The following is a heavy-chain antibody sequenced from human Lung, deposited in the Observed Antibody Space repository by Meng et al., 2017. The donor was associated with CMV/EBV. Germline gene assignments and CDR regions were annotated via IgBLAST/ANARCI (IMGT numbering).Heavy chain of an antibody. V-gene: IGHV3-23*01. Sequence: GGSXRLXCAASGFTFSSYSMSWIRQAPGKGLQWVSSISGSSTVTYYADSVKGRFTISRDNSNSTLHLQMNSLRADDTAVYYCVKGWQQLGDSWGQGTLVTVS. CDR3: VKGWQQLGDS. CDR1: GFTFSSYS. D-gene: IGHD4-23*01. CDR2: ISGSSTVT. J-gene: IGHJ4*02.